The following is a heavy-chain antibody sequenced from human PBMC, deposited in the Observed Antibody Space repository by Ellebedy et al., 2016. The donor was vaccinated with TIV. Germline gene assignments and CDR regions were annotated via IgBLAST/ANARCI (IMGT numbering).Heavy chain of an antibody. CDR3: ARGPRRRTGAIDY. CDR2: IYYSGST. D-gene: IGHD1-26*01. CDR1: GGSISSYY. J-gene: IGHJ4*02. Sequence: SETLSLTXTVSGGSISSYYWSWIRQPPGKGLEWIGYIYYSGSTNYNPSLKSRVTISVDTSKNQFSLKLSSVTAADTAVYYCARGPRRRTGAIDYWGQGTLVTVSS. V-gene: IGHV4-59*01.